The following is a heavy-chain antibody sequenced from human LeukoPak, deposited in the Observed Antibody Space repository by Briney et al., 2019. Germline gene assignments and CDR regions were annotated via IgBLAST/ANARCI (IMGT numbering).Heavy chain of an antibody. Sequence: GGSLSLSCPASGFTFSDYYMSWIRQAPGKGLEWLSYISSSGSYTNYADSVKGRFTISRDNAKNSVYLQMNSLRAEDTAVYYCARDDYASGSYGTDVWGKGTTVTVSS. CDR2: ISSSGSYT. CDR3: ARDDYASGSYGTDV. V-gene: IGHV3-11*06. J-gene: IGHJ6*04. D-gene: IGHD3-10*01. CDR1: GFTFSDYY.